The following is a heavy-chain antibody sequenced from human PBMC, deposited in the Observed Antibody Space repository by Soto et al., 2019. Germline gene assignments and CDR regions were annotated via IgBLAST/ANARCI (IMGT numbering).Heavy chain of an antibody. D-gene: IGHD5-18*01. Sequence: ETLSLTCTVSGGSISSYYWSWIRQPPGKGLEWIGYIYYSGSTNYNPSLKSRVTISVDTSKNQFSLKLSSVTAADTAVYYCARALYSYGPKFDPWGQGTLVTVSS. V-gene: IGHV4-59*01. CDR1: GGSISSYY. CDR2: IYYSGST. CDR3: ARALYSYGPKFDP. J-gene: IGHJ5*02.